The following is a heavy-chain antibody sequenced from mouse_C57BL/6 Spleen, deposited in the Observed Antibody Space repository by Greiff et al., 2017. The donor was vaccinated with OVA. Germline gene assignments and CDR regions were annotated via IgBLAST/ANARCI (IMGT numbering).Heavy chain of an antibody. D-gene: IGHD1-1*01. J-gene: IGHJ2*01. CDR2: INPNNGGT. CDR1: GYTFTDYN. V-gene: IGHV1-22*01. Sequence: EVKLQESGPALVQPGASVQLSCTASGYTFTDYNMHWVKHSPGQSLEWIGYINPNNGGTSYNQKFKGKATLTVNKSSSTAYMELRSLTSEDSAVYYCAGTTVVAPDYWGQGTTLTVSS. CDR3: AGTTVVAPDY.